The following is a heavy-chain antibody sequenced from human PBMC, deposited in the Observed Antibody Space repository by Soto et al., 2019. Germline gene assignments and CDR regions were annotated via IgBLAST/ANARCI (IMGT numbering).Heavy chain of an antibody. CDR3: ARDEQWLASYYYYYGMDV. CDR1: GFTFSSYA. J-gene: IGHJ6*01. V-gene: IGHV3-30-3*01. D-gene: IGHD6-19*01. Sequence: QVQLVESGGGVVQPGRSLRLSCAASGFTFSSYAMHWVRQAPGKGLEWVAVISYDGSNKYYADSVKGRFTISRDNSKNTLYLQMNSLRAEDTAVYYCARDEQWLASYYYYYGMDVW. CDR2: ISYDGSNK.